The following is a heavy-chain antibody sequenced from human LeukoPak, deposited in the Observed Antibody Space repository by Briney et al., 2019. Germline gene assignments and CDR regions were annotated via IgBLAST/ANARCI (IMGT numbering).Heavy chain of an antibody. V-gene: IGHV4-59*05. Sequence: SETLSLTCTVSGGSISSYCWSWIRQPPGKGLEWIGSIYYSGSTYYNPSLKSRVTISVDTSKNQFSLKLSSVTAADTAVYYCARIGIQLWFDYWGQGTLVTVSS. D-gene: IGHD5-18*01. CDR3: ARIGIQLWFDY. J-gene: IGHJ4*02. CDR2: IYYSGST. CDR1: GGSISSYC.